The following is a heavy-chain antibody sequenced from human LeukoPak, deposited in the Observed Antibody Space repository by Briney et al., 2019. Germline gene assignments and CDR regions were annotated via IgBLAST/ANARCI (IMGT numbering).Heavy chain of an antibody. V-gene: IGHV4-34*01. CDR1: GGSFSGYY. Sequence: SSETLSLTCAVYGGSFSGYYWSWIRQPPGKGLEWIGEINHSGSTNYNPSLKSRVTISVDTSKNQFSLKLSSVTAADTAVYYCARGRGYCSSTSCRRKKNYYYYMDVWGKGTTVTVSS. J-gene: IGHJ6*03. CDR2: INHSGST. CDR3: ARGRGYCSSTSCRRKKNYYYYMDV. D-gene: IGHD2-2*01.